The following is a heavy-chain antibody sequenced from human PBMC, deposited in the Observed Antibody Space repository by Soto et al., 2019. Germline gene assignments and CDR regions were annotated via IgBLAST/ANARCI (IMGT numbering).Heavy chain of an antibody. CDR3: ATYGGGTGRFDY. Sequence: SETLSLTCTVSGGSMSSSNYYWGWIRQPPGKGLEWIGSGTTYYNPSLRSRVTISVDTSKNQFSLKLNSVTAAGTAVYYCATYGGGTGRFDYWGQGALVTVSS. CDR1: GGSMSSSNYY. V-gene: IGHV4-39*01. J-gene: IGHJ4*02. D-gene: IGHD4-17*01. CDR2: SGTT.